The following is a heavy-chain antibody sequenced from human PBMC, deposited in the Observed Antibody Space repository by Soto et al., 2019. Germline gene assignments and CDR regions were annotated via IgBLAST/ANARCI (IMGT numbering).Heavy chain of an antibody. Sequence: SQTLSLTCAISGDSVSSNSAAWNWIRQSPSRGLEWLGRTYYRSKWYNDYAVSVKSRITINPDTSKNQFSLQLNSVTPEDTAVYYCARGGSLLPSRGSSNTGRWFDPWGQGTLVTVSS. V-gene: IGHV6-1*01. D-gene: IGHD2-15*01. CDR3: ARGGSLLPSRGSSNTGRWFDP. CDR1: GDSVSSNSAA. J-gene: IGHJ5*02. CDR2: TYYRSKWYN.